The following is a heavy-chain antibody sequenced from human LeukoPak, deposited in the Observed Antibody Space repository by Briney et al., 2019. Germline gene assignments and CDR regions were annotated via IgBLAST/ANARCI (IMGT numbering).Heavy chain of an antibody. Sequence: GGSLRLSCAASGXTFSIYWMSWVRQAPGKGLVWVSRVNSDESTTDYADSVKGRFTISRDNAKNTLYLQMNSLRAEDTAVYYCATSRRGAPSDWGQGTLVTVSS. J-gene: IGHJ4*02. V-gene: IGHV3-74*01. CDR3: ATSRRGAPSD. CDR2: VNSDESTT. CDR1: GXTFSIYW. D-gene: IGHD3-16*01.